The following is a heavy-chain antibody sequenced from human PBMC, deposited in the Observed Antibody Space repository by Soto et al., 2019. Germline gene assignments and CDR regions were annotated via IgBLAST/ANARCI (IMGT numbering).Heavy chain of an antibody. D-gene: IGHD3-22*01. Sequence: GGSLRLSCAASGFTFSSYWMHWVRQAPGKGLVWVSRINSDGSSTSYADSVKGRFTISRDNAKNTLYLQMNSLRAEDTAVYYCARGYYDSSGYYYHYYYYYGMDVWGQGTTVTVSS. V-gene: IGHV3-74*01. CDR2: INSDGSST. CDR3: ARGYYDSSGYYYHYYYYYGMDV. J-gene: IGHJ6*02. CDR1: GFTFSSYW.